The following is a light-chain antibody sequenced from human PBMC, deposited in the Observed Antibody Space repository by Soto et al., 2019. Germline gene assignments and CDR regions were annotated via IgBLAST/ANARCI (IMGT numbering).Light chain of an antibody. J-gene: IGLJ1*01. Sequence: QSALTQPPSASGSPGQSVAISCTGTSSDVGGYNYVSWYQQPPGKAHKLMIYEVNKRPSGVPYRFSGSKSGNTASLTVSGLQAEDEDDYYCSSYAGSSNVFGTGTKVTVL. CDR1: SSDVGGYNY. CDR2: EVN. CDR3: SSYAGSSNV. V-gene: IGLV2-8*01.